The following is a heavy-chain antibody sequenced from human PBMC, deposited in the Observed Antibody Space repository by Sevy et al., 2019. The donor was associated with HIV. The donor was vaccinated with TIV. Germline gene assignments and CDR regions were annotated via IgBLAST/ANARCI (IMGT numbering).Heavy chain of an antibody. V-gene: IGHV3-30-3*01. CDR1: GFTFSNYT. CDR2: ISYDGSNK. Sequence: GGSLRLSCAASGFTFSNYTIHRVRQAPGKGLEWVAVISYDGSNKYYADSVEGRFTVSRDNSKNTLYLQMNSLRAEDTAVYYCSRDLPSGWWGGVDYWGQGTLVTVSS. D-gene: IGHD6-19*01. J-gene: IGHJ4*02. CDR3: SRDLPSGWWGGVDY.